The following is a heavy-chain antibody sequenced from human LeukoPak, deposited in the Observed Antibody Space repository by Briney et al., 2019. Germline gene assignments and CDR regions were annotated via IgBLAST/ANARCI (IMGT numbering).Heavy chain of an antibody. CDR2: IERKTVGLTT. J-gene: IGHJ4*02. D-gene: IGHD1-1*01. CDR1: GFTFNDAW. CDR3: TSQYNWKDAVDF. V-gene: IGHV3-15*04. Sequence: GGSLRLSCAASGFTFNDAWMTWVRQAPGKGLEWVGRIERKTVGLTTDYGAPVKGRFTISRDDSKNTLYLQMNSLKTEDTAVYYCTSQYNWKDAVDFWGQGTLVTVSS.